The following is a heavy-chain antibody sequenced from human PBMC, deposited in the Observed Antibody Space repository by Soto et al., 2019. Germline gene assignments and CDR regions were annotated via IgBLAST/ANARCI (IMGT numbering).Heavy chain of an antibody. D-gene: IGHD3-10*01. V-gene: IGHV3-23*01. CDR1: GFTFSSYA. Sequence: GGSLRLSCAASGFTFSSYAMSWVRQAPGKGLEWVSAISGSGGSTYYADSVKGRFTISRDNSKNTLYLQMNSLRAEDTAVYYCARSSNYYGSGSYDYWGQVTLVTVSS. CDR3: ARSSNYYGSGSYDY. J-gene: IGHJ4*02. CDR2: ISGSGGST.